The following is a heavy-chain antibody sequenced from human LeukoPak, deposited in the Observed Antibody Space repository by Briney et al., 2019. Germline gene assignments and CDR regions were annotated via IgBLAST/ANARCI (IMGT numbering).Heavy chain of an antibody. V-gene: IGHV4-39*01. Sequence: SETLSLTCTVSGVSTTNGIYYWAWIRQPPGKGLEWIGSVHNVGSTYYNLSLRSRVTMSIDTSKNQFSLRLNSVTAADTAVYYCARHAEYNSGWHFYLDHWGQGILVTV. CDR1: GVSTTNGIYY. CDR3: ARHAEYNSGWHFYLDH. CDR2: VHNVGST. J-gene: IGHJ4*02. D-gene: IGHD6-19*01.